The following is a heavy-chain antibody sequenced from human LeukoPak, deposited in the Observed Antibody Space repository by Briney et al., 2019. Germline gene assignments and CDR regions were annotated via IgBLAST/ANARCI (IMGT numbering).Heavy chain of an antibody. CDR2: ISYDGSNK. D-gene: IGHD5-24*01. Sequence: GRSLRLSCAASGFTISSFAIHWVRQAPGKGLEWVAVISYDGSNKYYADSVKGRFTISRDSSKNTLFLQMNSLRAEDTAVYYCAREQLYGYNYDYWGQGTLVTVSS. CDR1: GFTISSFA. V-gene: IGHV3-30-3*01. J-gene: IGHJ4*02. CDR3: AREQLYGYNYDY.